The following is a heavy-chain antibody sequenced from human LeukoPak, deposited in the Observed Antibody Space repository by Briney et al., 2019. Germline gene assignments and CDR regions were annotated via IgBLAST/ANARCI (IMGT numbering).Heavy chain of an antibody. CDR1: GFTFSSYS. D-gene: IGHD3-9*01. CDR3: AGSRLRYFDWLPTSFDY. Sequence: GGSLRLSCAASGFTFSSYSMNWVRQAPGKGLEWVSYISSSSSTIYYADSVKGRFTISRDNAKNSLYLQMNSLRAEDTAVYYCAGSRLRYFDWLPTSFDYWGQGTLVTVSS. V-gene: IGHV3-48*01. J-gene: IGHJ4*02. CDR2: ISSSSSTI.